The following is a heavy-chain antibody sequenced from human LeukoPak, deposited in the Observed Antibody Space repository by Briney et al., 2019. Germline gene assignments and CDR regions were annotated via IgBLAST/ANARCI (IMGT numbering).Heavy chain of an antibody. D-gene: IGHD1-7*01. CDR2: FDPEDGET. V-gene: IGHV1-24*01. J-gene: IGHJ4*02. Sequence: GASVKGSCKVSGYTLTELSMHWVRQAPGKGLEWMGGFDPEDGETIYAQKFQGRVTMTEDTSTGTAYMELSSLRSEDTAVYYCATRLTGTTGGPFGYWGQGTLVTVSS. CDR1: GYTLTELS. CDR3: ATRLTGTTGGPFGY.